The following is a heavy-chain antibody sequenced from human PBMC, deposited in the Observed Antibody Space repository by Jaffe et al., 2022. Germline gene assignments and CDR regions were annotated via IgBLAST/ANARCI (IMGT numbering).Heavy chain of an antibody. V-gene: IGHV4-4*02. CDR3: ARFGGADCSGGSCYHTTGFDP. D-gene: IGHD2-15*01. CDR1: GGSISSSNW. J-gene: IGHJ5*02. Sequence: QVQLQESGPGLVKPSGTLSLTCAVSGGSISSSNWWSWIRQPPGKGLEWIGEIYHSGSTNYNPSLKSRVTISVDKSKNQFSLKLSSVTAADTAVYYCARFGGADCSGGSCYHTTGFDPWGQGTLVTVSS. CDR2: IYHSGST.